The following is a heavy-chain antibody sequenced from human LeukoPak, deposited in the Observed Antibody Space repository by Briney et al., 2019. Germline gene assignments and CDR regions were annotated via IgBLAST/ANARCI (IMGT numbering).Heavy chain of an antibody. CDR3: AGGGSNLYYYYYMDV. J-gene: IGHJ6*03. V-gene: IGHV4-59*01. Sequence: PSETLSLTCTVSGGSITSYYWSWIRQPPGKGLEWIGYIYYSGSTNYNPSLKSRVTISVDTSKNQFPLKLSSVTAADTAVYYCAGGGSNLYYYYYMDVWAKGPRSPSP. D-gene: IGHD3-10*01. CDR2: IYYSGST. CDR1: GGSITSYY.